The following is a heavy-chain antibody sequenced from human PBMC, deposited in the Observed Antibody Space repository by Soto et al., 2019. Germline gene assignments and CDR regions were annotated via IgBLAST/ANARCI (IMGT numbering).Heavy chain of an antibody. CDR1: GYTLTGHY. Sequence: ASVKVSCKASGYTLTGHYIHWVRQAPEQGPEWMGEIGPESGATRYAQRFQGRVTMTRDMSITTVYMELNNLSPDDTAVYYCGRGRSGQIVVFYWGQGTPVTVSS. J-gene: IGHJ4*02. V-gene: IGHV1-2*02. CDR2: IGPESGAT. D-gene: IGHD1-26*01. CDR3: GRGRSGQIVVFY.